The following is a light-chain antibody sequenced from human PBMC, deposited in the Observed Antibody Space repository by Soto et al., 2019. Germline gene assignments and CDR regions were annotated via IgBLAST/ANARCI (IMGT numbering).Light chain of an antibody. CDR2: AAS. CDR3: QQSHSTPRT. CDR1: QTISSY. V-gene: IGKV1-39*01. J-gene: IGKJ1*01. Sequence: DLQMTQSPSSLSASVGDRVTITCRASQTISSYLSWYQQKAGKAPKLLIYAASNLQSGVPSRFSGSRSGTDFTLTISSLQPEDFATYYCQQSHSTPRTFGQGTKVEIK.